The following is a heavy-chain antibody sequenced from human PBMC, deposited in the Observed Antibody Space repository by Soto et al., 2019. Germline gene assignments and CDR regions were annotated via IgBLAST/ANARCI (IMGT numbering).Heavy chain of an antibody. Sequence: QVQLVQSGAEVRKPGASVKVSCKASGYTFTSYYMNWVRQAPGQGLEWMGTINPSTGITTYAQKFQGRITLTRDTSTSTNYMEMSRLKSEDTAVYYCARGSYSDYWGQGTLVTVSS. D-gene: IGHD3-16*01. CDR3: ARGSYSDY. CDR1: GYTFTSYY. V-gene: IGHV1-46*01. CDR2: INPSTGIT. J-gene: IGHJ4*02.